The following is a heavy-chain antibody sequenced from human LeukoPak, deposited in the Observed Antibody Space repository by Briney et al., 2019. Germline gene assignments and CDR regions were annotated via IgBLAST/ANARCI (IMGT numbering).Heavy chain of an antibody. D-gene: IGHD2-2*01. CDR3: ARRRVPAAFAGRTGFDP. Sequence: PSETLSLTCTVSGGSISSSNYYWGWIRQPPGKGLEWIGNIYHTGSTYYIPSLKSRVTISVDTSKNQFSLKLSSVTAADTAVYYCARRRVPAAFAGRTGFDPWGQGTLVTVSS. CDR1: GGSISSSNYY. CDR2: IYHTGST. V-gene: IGHV4-39*07. J-gene: IGHJ5*02.